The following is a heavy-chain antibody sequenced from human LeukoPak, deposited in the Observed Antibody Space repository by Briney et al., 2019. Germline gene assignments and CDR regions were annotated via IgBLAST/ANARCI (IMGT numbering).Heavy chain of an antibody. J-gene: IGHJ5*02. Sequence: SETLSLTCTVSGGSISSGGYYWSWLRQHPGKGLEWIGYIYYSGSTYYNPSLKCRVTISVDTSKNQFSLKLSSVTAADTAVYYCARGPARGYYCSGGSCYLEWFDPWGQGTLVTVSS. CDR3: ARGPARGYYCSGGSCYLEWFDP. CDR1: GGSISSGGYY. V-gene: IGHV4-31*03. CDR2: IYYSGST. D-gene: IGHD2-15*01.